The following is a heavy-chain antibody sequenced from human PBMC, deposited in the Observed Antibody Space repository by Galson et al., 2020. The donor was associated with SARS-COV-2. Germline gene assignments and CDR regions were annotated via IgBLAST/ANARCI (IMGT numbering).Heavy chain of an antibody. J-gene: IGHJ1*01. D-gene: IGHD5-12*01. CDR2: ISGSGGST. Sequence: GESLKISCAASGFTFSSYAMSWVRQAPGKGLEWVSAISGSGGSTYYADSVKGRFTISRDNSKNTLYLQMNSLRAEDTAVYYCANAEATGDFQHWGQGTLVTVSS. V-gene: IGHV3-23*01. CDR1: GFTFSSYA. CDR3: ANAEATGDFQH.